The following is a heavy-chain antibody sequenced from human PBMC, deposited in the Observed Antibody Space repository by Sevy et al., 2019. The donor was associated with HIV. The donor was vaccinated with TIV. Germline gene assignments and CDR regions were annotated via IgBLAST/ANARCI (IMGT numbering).Heavy chain of an antibody. J-gene: IGHJ4*02. CDR3: TTMEYYHNIIGYSSGDY. CDR1: GYTLTELS. CDR2: FDPEDGET. Sequence: ASVKVSCKVSGYTLTELSMHWVRQAPGKGLEWMGGFDPEDGETTYAQKFQGRVTMTEDTYTDTAYMELSSLGSEDTAVYYCTTMEYYHNIIGYSSGDYWGQGTLVTVSS. V-gene: IGHV1-24*01. D-gene: IGHD3-22*01.